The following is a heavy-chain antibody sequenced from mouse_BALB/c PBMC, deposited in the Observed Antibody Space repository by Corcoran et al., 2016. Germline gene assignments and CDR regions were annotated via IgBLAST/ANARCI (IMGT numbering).Heavy chain of an antibody. CDR2: INTYTGEP. CDR3: ARVYRYDVSYAMDY. V-gene: IGHV9-3-1*01. J-gene: IGHJ4*01. CDR1: GYTFTNYG. Sequence: QIQLVQSGPELKKPGETVKISCKASGYTFTNYGMNWVKQAPGKGLKWRGWINTYTGEPTYADDFKGRFAFSLETSASTAYLQINNLKNEDTATYFCARVYRYDVSYAMDYWGQGTSVTVSS. D-gene: IGHD2-14*01.